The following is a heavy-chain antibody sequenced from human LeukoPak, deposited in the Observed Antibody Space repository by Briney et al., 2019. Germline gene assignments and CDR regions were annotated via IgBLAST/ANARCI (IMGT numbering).Heavy chain of an antibody. J-gene: IGHJ4*02. CDR3: ASTMPPGIAVAGSGDY. CDR2: INHSGST. V-gene: IGHV4-34*01. D-gene: IGHD6-19*01. Sequence: EPSETLSLTCAVCGGSFSGYHWSWIRQPPGKGLEWIGEINHSGSTNYNPSLKSRVTISVDTSKNQFSLKLSSVTAADTAVYYCASTMPPGIAVAGSGDYWGQGTLVTVSS. CDR1: GGSFSGYH.